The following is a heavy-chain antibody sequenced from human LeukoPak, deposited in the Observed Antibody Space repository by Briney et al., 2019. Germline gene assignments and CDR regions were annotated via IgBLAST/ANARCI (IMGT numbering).Heavy chain of an antibody. CDR2: INQDGSAK. Sequence: GGSLRLSCAASGFTFSSYWMSWVRQAPGKGLEWVANINQDGSAKDYGGSVEGLFTISRDNAKNSLYLQMNSLTAEDTAVYFCASAPNENYFDFWGQGTLVTVSS. CDR3: ASAPNENYFDF. CDR1: GFTFSSYW. J-gene: IGHJ4*02. V-gene: IGHV3-7*01.